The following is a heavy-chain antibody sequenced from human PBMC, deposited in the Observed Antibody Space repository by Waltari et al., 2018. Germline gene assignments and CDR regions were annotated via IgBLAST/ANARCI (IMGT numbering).Heavy chain of an antibody. CDR2: IIPIFGTA. D-gene: IGHD3-22*01. CDR3: ARDQRITMIVDDAFDI. Sequence: QVQLVQSGAEVQKPGSSVKVSCKASGGTFSSYPISWVRHAPGQGLEWMGGIIPIFGTANYAQKFQGRVTITADESTSTAYMERSSLRSEDTAVYYCARDQRITMIVDDAFDIWGQGTMVTVSS. CDR1: GGTFSSYP. V-gene: IGHV1-69*01. J-gene: IGHJ3*02.